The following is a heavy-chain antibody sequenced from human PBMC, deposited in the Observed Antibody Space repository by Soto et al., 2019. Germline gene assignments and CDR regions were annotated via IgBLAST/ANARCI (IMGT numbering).Heavy chain of an antibody. V-gene: IGHV2-70*01. CDR3: ARNVRGRYYYDTTAFTD. CDR1: GFSLSTSGMC. J-gene: IGHJ4*02. Sequence: SGPTLVNPTQTLTLTCTFSGFSLSTSGMCVSWIRQPPGRALEWLALIDSNDDKYYSPPLKTRLTISKDTSKNQVVLTMTNMDPVDTATYYCARNVRGRYYYDTTAFTDWGQGALVTVSS. CDR2: IDSNDDK. D-gene: IGHD3-22*01.